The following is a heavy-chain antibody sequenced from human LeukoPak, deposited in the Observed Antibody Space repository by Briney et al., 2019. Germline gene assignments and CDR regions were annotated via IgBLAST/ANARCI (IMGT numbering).Heavy chain of an antibody. D-gene: IGHD3-3*01. CDR1: YN. CDR2: NTHDSST. V-gene: IGHV4-34*01. Sequence: YNWSWLHMPAKNVEWWGSVNTHDSSTRYNPSLKSRVTISVDTSKNQFSLKLSSVTAADTAVYYCARRPFGNGRRFTIFGVVTIYDAFDIWGQGTMVTVSS. CDR3: ARRPFGNGRRFTIFGVVTIYDAFDI. J-gene: IGHJ3*02.